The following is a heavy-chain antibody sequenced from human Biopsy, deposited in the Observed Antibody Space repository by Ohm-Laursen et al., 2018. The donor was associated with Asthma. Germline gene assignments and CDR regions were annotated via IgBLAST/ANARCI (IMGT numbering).Heavy chain of an antibody. J-gene: IGHJ4*02. Sequence: SLRLSCAASGFTVSRDHMFWVRQAPGKGLEWVSVIYSGGTSDTADSVRGRFTISRDFYKNTLYLQMDSLRAEDRAVYYCSTGDSSGWSHYYFDYWGQGTLVTVSS. D-gene: IGHD6-19*01. CDR1: GFTVSRDH. V-gene: IGHV3-53*01. CDR3: STGDSSGWSHYYFDY. CDR2: IYSGGTS.